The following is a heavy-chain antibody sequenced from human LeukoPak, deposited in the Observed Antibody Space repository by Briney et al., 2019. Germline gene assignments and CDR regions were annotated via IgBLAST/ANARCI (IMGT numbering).Heavy chain of an antibody. CDR2: INWNGGST. Sequence: GGSLRLSCAASGFTFDDYGMSRVRQVPGKGLEWVSGINWNGGSTGYADSVKGRFTISRDNAKNSLYLQMNSLRVEDTALYYCAGGDRNGWYFDLWGRGTLVTVS. V-gene: IGHV3-20*04. CDR3: AGGDRNGWYFDL. D-gene: IGHD2-8*01. CDR1: GFTFDDYG. J-gene: IGHJ2*01.